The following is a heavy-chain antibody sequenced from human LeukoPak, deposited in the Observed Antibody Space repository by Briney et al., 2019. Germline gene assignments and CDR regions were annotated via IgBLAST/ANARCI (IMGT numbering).Heavy chain of an antibody. D-gene: IGHD3-22*01. Sequence: GGSLRLSCAASGFTFSGYAMHWVRQAPGKGLEYVSAITINGGSTHYADSVKGRFTISRDNSKNTLYLQMGSLRAEDMAVYHCARAITYYSESSAYYYLDYWGQGTLVTVSS. V-gene: IGHV3-64*02. J-gene: IGHJ4*02. CDR3: ARAITYYSESSAYYYLDY. CDR1: GFTFSGYA. CDR2: ITINGGST.